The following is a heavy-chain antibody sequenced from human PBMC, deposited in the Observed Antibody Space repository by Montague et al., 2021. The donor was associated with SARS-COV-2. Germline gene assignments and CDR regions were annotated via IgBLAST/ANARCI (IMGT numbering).Heavy chain of an antibody. D-gene: IGHD6-19*01. V-gene: IGHV4-39*01. CDR1: GGSISSSSYY. J-gene: IGHJ4*02. CDR3: ARQRRGGLVSTPRFFDY. Sequence: SETLSLTCTVSGGSISSSSYYWGWIRQPPGKGLEWIGSIYYSGSTYYNPSLKSRVTISVGTSKNQFSLKLSSVTAADTAAYYCARQRRGGLVSTPRFFDYWGQGTLVTVSS. CDR2: IYYSGST.